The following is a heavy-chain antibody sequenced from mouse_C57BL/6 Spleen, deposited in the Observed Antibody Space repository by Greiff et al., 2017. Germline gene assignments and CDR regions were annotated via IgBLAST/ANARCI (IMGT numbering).Heavy chain of an antibody. CDR2: IHPNSGST. D-gene: IGHD2-3*01. CDR1: GYTFTSYW. V-gene: IGHV1-64*01. CDR3: ARYDGYYGDYFDY. Sequence: QVQLQQSGAELVKPGASVKLSCKASGYTFTSYWMHWVKQRPGQGLEWIGMIHPNSGSTNYNEKFKSKATLTVDKSSSTAYMQLSSLTSEDSAVYYCARYDGYYGDYFDYWGEGTTLTGSS. J-gene: IGHJ2*01.